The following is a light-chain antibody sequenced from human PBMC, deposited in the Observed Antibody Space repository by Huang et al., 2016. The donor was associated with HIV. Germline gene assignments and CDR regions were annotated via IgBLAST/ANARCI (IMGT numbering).Light chain of an antibody. CDR1: QGISSD. Sequence: EIVMTQSPATLSLSPGERATLSCRASQGISSDLAWYQQKPGQAPRLLIYGASTRATGIPARFSGSGSGTEFTLTISSLQSEDFALYYCQQYTTWPPITFSQGTRLEIK. V-gene: IGKV3-15*01. CDR3: QQYTTWPPIT. CDR2: GAS. J-gene: IGKJ5*01.